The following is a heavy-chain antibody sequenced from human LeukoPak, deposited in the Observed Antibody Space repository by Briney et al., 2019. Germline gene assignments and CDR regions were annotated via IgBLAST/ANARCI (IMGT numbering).Heavy chain of an antibody. Sequence: GGSLRLSCAASGFTFSSCGMHWVRQAPGKGLEWVAFIRYDGSNKYYADSVKGRFTISRDNSKNTLYLQMNSLRAEDTAVYYCALLEGYCSGGSCDYWGQGTLVTVSS. J-gene: IGHJ4*02. D-gene: IGHD2-15*01. CDR1: GFTFSSCG. CDR3: ALLEGYCSGGSCDY. CDR2: IRYDGSNK. V-gene: IGHV3-30*02.